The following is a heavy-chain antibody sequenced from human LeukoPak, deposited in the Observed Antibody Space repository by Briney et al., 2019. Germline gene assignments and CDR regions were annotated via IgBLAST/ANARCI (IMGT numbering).Heavy chain of an antibody. J-gene: IGHJ6*04. D-gene: IGHD5-18*01. V-gene: IGHV1-2*04. CDR3: ARGEDTAMVRNYYGMDV. Sequence: ASVKVSCKASGYTFTGYYTHWVRQAPGQGLEWMGWINPNSGGTNYAQKFQGWVTMTRDTSISTAYMELGRLRSDDTAVYYCARGEDTAMVRNYYGMDVWGKGTTVTVSS. CDR1: GYTFTGYY. CDR2: INPNSGGT.